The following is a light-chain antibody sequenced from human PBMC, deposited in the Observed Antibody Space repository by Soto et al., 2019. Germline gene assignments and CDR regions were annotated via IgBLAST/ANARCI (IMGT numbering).Light chain of an antibody. CDR3: QSYDSSNHVV. V-gene: IGLV6-57*02. Sequence: NFMLTQPHSVSESPGKTVTISCTGSSGSIASNYVQWYQQRPGSAPTTVIYEDNQRLSGVPDRFSGSIDSSSNSASLTISGLKTEDEADYYCQSYDSSNHVVFGGGTKLTVL. J-gene: IGLJ2*01. CDR1: SGSIASNY. CDR2: EDN.